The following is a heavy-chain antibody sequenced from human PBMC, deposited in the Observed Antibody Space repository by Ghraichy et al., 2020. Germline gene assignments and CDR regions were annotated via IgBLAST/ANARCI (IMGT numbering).Heavy chain of an antibody. Sequence: GGSLRLSCAASGFTFSTYAMSWVRQAPGKGLEWVSAISGGGSSTYYADSLKGRFTISRDNSKNTLYLQMNSLGAEDTAVYHCAKDRGDTAMVFDYWGQGTLVTVSS. CDR2: ISGGGSST. CDR1: GFTFSTYA. D-gene: IGHD5-18*01. V-gene: IGHV3-23*01. CDR3: AKDRGDTAMVFDY. J-gene: IGHJ4*02.